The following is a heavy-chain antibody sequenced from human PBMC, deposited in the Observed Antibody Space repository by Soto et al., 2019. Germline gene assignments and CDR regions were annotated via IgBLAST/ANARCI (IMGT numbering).Heavy chain of an antibody. J-gene: IGHJ4*02. CDR3: ARLRNWGWDY. CDR1: GGSISSYY. V-gene: IGHV4-59*08. CDR2: IYYSGST. Sequence: SETLSLTCTVSGGSISSYYWSWIRQPPGKGLEWIGYIYYSGSTNYNPSLKSRVTISVDTSKNQFSLKLSSVTAADTAVYYCARLRNWGWDYWGQGTLVTAPQ. D-gene: IGHD7-27*01.